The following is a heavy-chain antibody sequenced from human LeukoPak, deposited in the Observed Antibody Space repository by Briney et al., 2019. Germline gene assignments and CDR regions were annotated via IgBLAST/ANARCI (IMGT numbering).Heavy chain of an antibody. CDR2: IHNSGGT. Sequence: SETLPLTCTVSGGSISSYYWSWIRQSPGEGLEWIAYIHNSGGTRYNPSLQSRVTISVDTSKNQFSLKLRSVTAADTAVYYCVRDWEGFNFDIWGQGTMVTVSS. V-gene: IGHV4-59*01. J-gene: IGHJ3*02. CDR3: VRDWEGFNFDI. D-gene: IGHD1-26*01. CDR1: GGSISSYY.